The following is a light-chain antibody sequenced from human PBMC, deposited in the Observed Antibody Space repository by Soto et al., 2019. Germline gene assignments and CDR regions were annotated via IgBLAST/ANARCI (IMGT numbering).Light chain of an antibody. CDR2: DAS. Sequence: EIVLTQSPATLSLSPWERATVSCSASQSVSSYLAWYQQKPGQAPRLLIYDASNRATGIPARFSGSGSGTDFTLTISSLEPEDFAVYYCQQRSNWPPWTFGQGTKVDIK. J-gene: IGKJ1*01. CDR3: QQRSNWPPWT. CDR1: QSVSSY. V-gene: IGKV3-11*01.